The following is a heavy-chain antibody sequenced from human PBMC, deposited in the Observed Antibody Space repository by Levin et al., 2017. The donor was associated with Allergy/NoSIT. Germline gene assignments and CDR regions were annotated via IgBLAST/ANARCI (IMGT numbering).Heavy chain of an antibody. V-gene: IGHV3-64*02. J-gene: IGHJ4*02. CDR2: ISSYGGST. CDR3: GRGGHYGDYIAY. CDR1: GFTFSSYA. Sequence: GGSLGLSCPASGFTFSSYAMFWVRQAPGKGLEYVSTISSYGGSTYYADSVKGRFTISRDNSKNTLYLQMGSLSAEDMAVYYCGRGGHYGDYIAYWGQGTLVTVSS. D-gene: IGHD4-17*01.